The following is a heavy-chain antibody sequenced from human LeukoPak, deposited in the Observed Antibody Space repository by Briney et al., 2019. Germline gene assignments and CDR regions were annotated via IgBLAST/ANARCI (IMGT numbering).Heavy chain of an antibody. V-gene: IGHV1-2*04. CDR2: INPNSGDT. CDR1: GYTFTDYY. CDR3: ARSLDYHDSSGHDAFDI. D-gene: IGHD3-22*01. Sequence: ASVKVSCTASGYTFTDYYMHWVRQAPGQGLGWMGWINPNSGDTNCAQKFQGWVTMTRDTSISTANMELSRLRSDDTAVYYCARSLDYHDSSGHDAFDIWGQGTMVTVSS. J-gene: IGHJ3*02.